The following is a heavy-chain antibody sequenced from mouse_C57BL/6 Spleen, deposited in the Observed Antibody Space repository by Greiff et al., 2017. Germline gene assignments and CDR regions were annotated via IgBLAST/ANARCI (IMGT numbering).Heavy chain of an antibody. CDR3: AREGGLLRSFDY. CDR2: ISYDGSN. Sequence: ESGPGLVKPSQSLSLTCSVTGYSITSGYYWNWIRQFPGNKLEWMGYISYDGSNNYNPSLKNRISITRDTSKNQFFLKLNSGTTEDTATYYCAREGGLLRSFDYWGQGTTLTVSS. CDR1: GYSITSGYY. J-gene: IGHJ2*01. V-gene: IGHV3-6*01. D-gene: IGHD1-1*01.